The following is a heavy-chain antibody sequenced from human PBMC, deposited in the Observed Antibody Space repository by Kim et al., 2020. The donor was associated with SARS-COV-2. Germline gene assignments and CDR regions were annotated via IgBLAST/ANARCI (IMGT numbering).Heavy chain of an antibody. CDR1: GCTFSSYA. V-gene: IGHV1-69*13. Sequence: SVKVSCKASGCTFSSYAISWVRQAPGQGLEWMGGIIPIFGTANYAQKFQGRVTITADESTSTAYMELSSLRSEDTAVYYCARSWLEIATIGGWVFDYWGQGTLVSVSS. J-gene: IGHJ4*02. D-gene: IGHD2-21*01. CDR3: ARSWLEIATIGGWVFDY. CDR2: IIPIFGTA.